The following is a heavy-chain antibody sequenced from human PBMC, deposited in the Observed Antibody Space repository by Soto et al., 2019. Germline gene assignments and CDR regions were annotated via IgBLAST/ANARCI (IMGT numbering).Heavy chain of an antibody. D-gene: IGHD2-15*01. J-gene: IGHJ6*02. CDR2: ISSNSAYI. CDR1: GCTFRSFT. Sequence: GGSLILSCAASGCTFRSFTMNWVRQAPGKGLEWVSTISSNSAYIYYTDALRGRFTISRDNAKNSLHLQMNSLRAEDTAVYYCARGQRKVVVAATPYYYYYGMDVWGQGTKVTVSS. CDR3: ARGQRKVVVAATPYYYYYGMDV. V-gene: IGHV3-21*01.